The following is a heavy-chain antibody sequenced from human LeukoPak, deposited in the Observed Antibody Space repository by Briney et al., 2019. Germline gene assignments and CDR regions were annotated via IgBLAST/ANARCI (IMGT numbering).Heavy chain of an antibody. D-gene: IGHD3-10*01. CDR2: IRYDGSNK. CDR1: GFTFNKYG. J-gene: IGHJ6*03. CDR3: AKVNPKVREVSHYHYYYYMDV. V-gene: IGHV3-30*02. Sequence: SGRSLRLSCAASGFTFNKYGMHWVRQAPGKGLEWVAFIRYDGSNKYYADSVKGRFTISRDNSKNTLSLQMNSLRAEDTAVYYCAKVNPKVREVSHYHYYYYMDVWGKGTTVTISS.